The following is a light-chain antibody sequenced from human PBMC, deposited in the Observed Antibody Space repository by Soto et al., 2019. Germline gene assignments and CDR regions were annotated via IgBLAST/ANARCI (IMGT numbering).Light chain of an antibody. CDR1: QSISPW. J-gene: IGKJ4*01. V-gene: IGKV1-5*03. CDR3: QQYERYPMT. Sequence: DRQMTQFPSTLSASVGDRVTITCRASQSISPWLAWYQQKPGKAPKILISKASTLQSGVPPRFSGSGSGTEFTLTISSLLPDDFATYYCQQYERYPMTFGGGTKVEIK. CDR2: KAS.